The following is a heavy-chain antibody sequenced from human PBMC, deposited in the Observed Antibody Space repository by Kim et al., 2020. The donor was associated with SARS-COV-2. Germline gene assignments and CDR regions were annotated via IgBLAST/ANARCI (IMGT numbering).Heavy chain of an antibody. D-gene: IGHD3-3*01. Sequence: FTISRDNSKNTLYLQMNSLRAEDTAVYYCARDTTITIFGVVTPAYGMDVWGQGTTVTVSS. CDR3: ARDTTITIFGVVTPAYGMDV. J-gene: IGHJ6*02. V-gene: IGHV3-30*07.